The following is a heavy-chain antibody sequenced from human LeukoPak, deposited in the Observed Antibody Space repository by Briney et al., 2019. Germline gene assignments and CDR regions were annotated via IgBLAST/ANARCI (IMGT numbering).Heavy chain of an antibody. Sequence: PSETLSPTCAVYGGSFSGYYWSWIRQPPGKGLELNGEINHSGSTNYNPSLKSRVTISVDTSKDQFSLKLSSVTAADTAVYYCARVYCSSTSCSSPNDYWGQGTLVTVSS. CDR3: ARVYCSSTSCSSPNDY. D-gene: IGHD2-2*01. V-gene: IGHV4-34*01. J-gene: IGHJ4*02. CDR2: INHSGST. CDR1: GGSFSGYY.